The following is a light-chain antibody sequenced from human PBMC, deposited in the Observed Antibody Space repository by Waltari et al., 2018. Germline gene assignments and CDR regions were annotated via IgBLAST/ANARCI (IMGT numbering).Light chain of an antibody. CDR3: QQYNSYSLLT. Sequence: DIQMTQSPSTLSASVGDRFTITCRASQSISNWLAWYQQKPGKAPKLLIYKASTLESGVPSRFSGSGSGTEFTLPISSLQPDDFATYYCQQYNSYSLLTFGGGTKVEIK. CDR1: QSISNW. J-gene: IGKJ4*01. V-gene: IGKV1-5*03. CDR2: KAS.